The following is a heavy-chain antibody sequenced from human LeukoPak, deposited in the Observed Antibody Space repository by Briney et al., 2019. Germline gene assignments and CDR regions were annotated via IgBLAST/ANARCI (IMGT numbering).Heavy chain of an antibody. CDR2: INPSGGST. CDR3: ARDGSVYNWNYGPEDELDY. J-gene: IGHJ4*02. V-gene: IGHV1-46*01. D-gene: IGHD1-7*01. CDR1: GYTFTSYY. Sequence: ASVKVSCKASGYTFTSYYMRWVRQAPGQGLEWMGIINPSGGSTSYAQKFQGRVTMTRDTSTSTVYMELSSLRSEDTAVYYCARDGSVYNWNYGPEDELDYWGQGTLVTVSS.